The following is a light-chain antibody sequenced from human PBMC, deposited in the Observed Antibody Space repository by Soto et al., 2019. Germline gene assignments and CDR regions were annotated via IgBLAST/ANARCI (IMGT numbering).Light chain of an antibody. CDR1: QSVSSN. CDR3: QQYNYWPPWT. V-gene: IGKV3-15*01. CDR2: GAS. Sequence: EIVMTQSPATLSVSPGERATLSCWASQSVSSNLAWYQRKPGQAPRLLIYGASTRATGIPARFSGSGSGTEFTLTISSLQSEDFAVYYCQQYNYWPPWTFGQGTKVDIK. J-gene: IGKJ1*01.